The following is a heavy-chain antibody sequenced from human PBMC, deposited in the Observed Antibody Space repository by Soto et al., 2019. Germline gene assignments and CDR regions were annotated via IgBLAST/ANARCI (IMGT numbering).Heavy chain of an antibody. CDR3: ARGGFLEPHMDV. CDR2: MNPNSADT. V-gene: IGHV1-8*01. CDR1: GYSFTSYD. J-gene: IGHJ6*03. Sequence: QVQLVQSGAEVKKPGASVKVSCKASGYSFTSYDMNWVRQVPGQGPEWMGWMNPNSADTGYAQKFQGRMTVSRDMSTRTMYMELSGLTSEDTAVYYCARGGFLEPHMDVWGRGTTVTVSS.